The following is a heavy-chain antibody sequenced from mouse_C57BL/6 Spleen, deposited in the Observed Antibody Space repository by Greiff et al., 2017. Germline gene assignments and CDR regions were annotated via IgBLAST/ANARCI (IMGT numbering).Heavy chain of an antibody. V-gene: IGHV1-19*01. CDR1: GYTFTDYY. J-gene: IGHJ4*01. CDR3: ASSHSNYEWVDY. Sequence: VQLQQSGPVLVKPGASVKMSCKASGYTFTDYYMNWVKQSHGKSLEWIGVINPYNGGTSYNQKFKGKATLTVDKSSSTAYMELNSLTSEDSAVYYCASSHSNYEWVDYWGQGTSVTVSS. CDR2: INPYNGGT. D-gene: IGHD2-5*01.